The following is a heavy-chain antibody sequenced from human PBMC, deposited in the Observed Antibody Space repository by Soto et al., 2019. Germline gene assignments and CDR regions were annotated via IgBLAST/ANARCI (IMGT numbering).Heavy chain of an antibody. V-gene: IGHV1-2*02. CDR2: SNPNTGGT. CDR3: ATQTGTVPNFADH. Sequence: QVQLVQSGAEVKKPGASVMVSCKTSGYTFTDFYINWVRQAPGQGLEWMGWSNPNTGGTKPSQRFQGRVTLTSYTSITTAYMELTRLTSEDTAVYFCATQTGTVPNFADHWGQGTLVTVSS. J-gene: IGHJ4*02. D-gene: IGHD1-1*01. CDR1: GYTFTDFY.